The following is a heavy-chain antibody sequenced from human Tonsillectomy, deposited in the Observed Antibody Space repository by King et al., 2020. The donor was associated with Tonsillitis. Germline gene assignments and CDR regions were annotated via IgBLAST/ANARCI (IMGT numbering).Heavy chain of an antibody. Sequence: QLVQSGAEVKKPGSSVKVSCKASGGTFSGYAINWVRQAPGQGLEWMGRIIPILAIANYAQKFQGRVTITADKSTSTAYMELSSLRSEDTAVYYCARDRDYSGSIAEIDYWGQGTLVTVSS. J-gene: IGHJ4*02. V-gene: IGHV1-69*09. CDR1: GGTFSGYA. CDR3: ARDRDYSGSIAEIDY. CDR2: IIPILAIA. D-gene: IGHD1-26*01.